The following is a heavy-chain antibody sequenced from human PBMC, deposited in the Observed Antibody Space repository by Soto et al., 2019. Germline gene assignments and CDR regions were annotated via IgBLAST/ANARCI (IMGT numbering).Heavy chain of an antibody. CDR3: ARELGDIVVLVAATPGY. CDR2: INAGNGNT. CDR1: GYTFTSYA. Sequence: QVQLVQSGAEVKKPGASVKVSCKASGYTFTSYAMHWVRQAPGQRLEWMGWINAGNGNTKYSQKFQGRVTITRDTPASTAYMELSSLRSEDTAVYYCARELGDIVVLVAATPGYWGRGTLVTVSS. J-gene: IGHJ4*02. D-gene: IGHD2-15*01. V-gene: IGHV1-3*01.